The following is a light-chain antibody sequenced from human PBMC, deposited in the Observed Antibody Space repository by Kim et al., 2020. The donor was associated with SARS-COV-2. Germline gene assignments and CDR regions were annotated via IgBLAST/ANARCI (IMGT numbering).Light chain of an antibody. J-gene: IGLJ1*01. V-gene: IGLV2-14*03. CDR2: DVS. Sequence: QSALTQPASVSGSPGQSITISCTGTSSDVGAYDYVSWFQQHPGKAPQLVIYDVSYRPSGVSSRFSGSMSGNTASLTISGLQAEDEADYYCSSYTGSSALFAFGTGTKVTVL. CDR1: SSDVGAYDY. CDR3: SSYTGSSALFA.